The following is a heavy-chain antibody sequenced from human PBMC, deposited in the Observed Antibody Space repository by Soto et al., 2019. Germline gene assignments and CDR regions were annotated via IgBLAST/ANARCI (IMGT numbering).Heavy chain of an antibody. CDR1: GFTFSSYG. Sequence: GGSLRLSCAASGFTFSSYGMHWVRQAPGKGLEWVAVISYDGSNKYYADSVKGRFTISRDNSKNTLYLQMNSLRAEDTAVYYCAKSIELANYYYGMDVWGQGTTVTVSS. D-gene: IGHD6-13*01. J-gene: IGHJ6*02. V-gene: IGHV3-30*18. CDR2: ISYDGSNK. CDR3: AKSIELANYYYGMDV.